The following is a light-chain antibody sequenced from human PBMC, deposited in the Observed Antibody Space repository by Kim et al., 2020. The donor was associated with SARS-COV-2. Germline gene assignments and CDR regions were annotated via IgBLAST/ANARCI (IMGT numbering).Light chain of an antibody. CDR3: QNYDSAPLT. CDR2: EAS. V-gene: IGKV1-27*01. CDR1: QAISNN. J-gene: IGKJ4*01. Sequence: DIQMTQSPSSLSASVGDRVTITCRASQAISNNLGWYQKRPGKRPILLIYEASTLQSGVPSRFSGSGFGTDFTLTISSLQPEDFATYYCQNYDSAPLTFGGGTKVDIK.